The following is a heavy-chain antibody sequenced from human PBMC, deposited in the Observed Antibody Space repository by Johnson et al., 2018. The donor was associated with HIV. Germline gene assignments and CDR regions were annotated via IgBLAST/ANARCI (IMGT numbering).Heavy chain of an antibody. D-gene: IGHD5-12*01. J-gene: IGHJ3*02. Sequence: VQLVESGGGLVQPGGSLRLFCAASGFTFSSYWMSWVRQAPGKGLEWVANIKQDGSEKYYVDSVKGRFTISRDNAKNSLYLQMNSLKTEDTAVYYCTTDGLRTIDAFDIWGQGTMVTVSS. V-gene: IGHV3-7*05. CDR3: TTDGLRTIDAFDI. CDR1: GFTFSSYW. CDR2: IKQDGSEK.